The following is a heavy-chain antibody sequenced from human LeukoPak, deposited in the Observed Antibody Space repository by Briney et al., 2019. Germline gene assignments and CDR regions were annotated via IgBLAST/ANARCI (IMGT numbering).Heavy chain of an antibody. V-gene: IGHV1-18*01. D-gene: IGHD5-24*01. CDR2: ISAYNGDT. CDR1: GYTFSIYG. Sequence: GASVKVSCKASGYTFSIYGITWVRQAPGQGLEWMGWISAYNGDTNYAQKLQDRVTMTTDTSTSTAYMELRSLRSDDTAVYYCARDLQGRAKFDYWGQGILVTVSS. CDR3: ARDLQGRAKFDY. J-gene: IGHJ4*02.